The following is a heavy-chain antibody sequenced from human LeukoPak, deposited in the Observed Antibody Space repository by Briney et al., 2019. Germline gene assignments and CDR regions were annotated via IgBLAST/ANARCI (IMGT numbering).Heavy chain of an antibody. CDR1: GGSVSSGSYY. V-gene: IGHV4-61*01. J-gene: IGHJ6*02. CDR3: ARGVDTAMPTGYYGMDV. Sequence: RSSETLSLTCTVSGGSVSSGSYYWSWIRQPPGKGLEWIGYIYYSGSTNYNPSLKSRVTISVDTSKNQFSLKLSSVTAADTAVYYCARGVDTAMPTGYYGMDVWGQGTTVTVSS. CDR2: IYYSGST. D-gene: IGHD5-18*01.